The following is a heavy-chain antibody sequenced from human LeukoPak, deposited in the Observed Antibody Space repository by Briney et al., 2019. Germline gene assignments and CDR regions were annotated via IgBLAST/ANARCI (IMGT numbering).Heavy chain of an antibody. CDR1: GYSISSGYY. V-gene: IGHV4-38-2*02. D-gene: IGHD6-6*01. J-gene: IGHJ5*02. Sequence: SETLSLTCTVSGYSISSGYYWGWIRQPPGKGLEWIGSIYHSGSTYYNPSLKSRVTISVDTSKNQFSLKLSSVTAADTAVYYCARERGEYSRGIFDPWGQGTLVTVPS. CDR3: ARERGEYSRGIFDP. CDR2: IYHSGST.